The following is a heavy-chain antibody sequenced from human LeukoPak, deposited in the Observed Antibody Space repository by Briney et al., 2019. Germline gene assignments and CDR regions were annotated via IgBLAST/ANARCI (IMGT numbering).Heavy chain of an antibody. CDR2: ISSSSSTI. CDR3: ARGESVVVSDKGPGNYFDY. Sequence: GGSLRLSCAASGFTFRSYAIYWVRQAPGKGLEWVSYISSSSSTIYYADSVKGRFTISRDNAKNSLYLQMNSLRAEDTAVYYCARGESVVVSDKGPGNYFDYWGQGTLVTVSS. D-gene: IGHD3-22*01. J-gene: IGHJ4*02. V-gene: IGHV3-48*04. CDR1: GFTFRSYA.